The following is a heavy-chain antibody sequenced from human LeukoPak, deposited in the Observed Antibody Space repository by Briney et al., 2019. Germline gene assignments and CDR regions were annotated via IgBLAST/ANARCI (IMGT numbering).Heavy chain of an antibody. D-gene: IGHD1-26*01. V-gene: IGHV3-21*01. CDR2: LTSSSRYI. Sequence: TGGTLRLSCAGSGFTFTNYNMNWVRQAPGKGLEWVSSLTSSSRYIYYGDPVKGRFTIARANAKNSLYMQMNSLRAEDTDVYYCARDRGSYTLASWGQGTLVTVSS. J-gene: IGHJ4*02. CDR1: GFTFTNYN. CDR3: ARDRGSYTLAS.